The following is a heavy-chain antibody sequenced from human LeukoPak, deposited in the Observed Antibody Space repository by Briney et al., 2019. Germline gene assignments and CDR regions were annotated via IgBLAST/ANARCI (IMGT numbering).Heavy chain of an antibody. CDR1: DGSFSGYY. V-gene: IGHV4-34*01. Sequence: SETLSLTCAVYDGSFSGYYWSWIRQPPGKGLEWIGEINHSGSTNYNPSLKSRVTISVDTSKNQFSLKLSSVTAADTAVYYCAKYSGSYYRIGWFDPWGQGTLVTVSS. CDR3: AKYSGSYYRIGWFDP. CDR2: INHSGST. J-gene: IGHJ5*02. D-gene: IGHD1-26*01.